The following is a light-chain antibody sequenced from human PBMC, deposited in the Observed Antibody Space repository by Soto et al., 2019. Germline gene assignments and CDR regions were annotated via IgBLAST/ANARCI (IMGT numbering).Light chain of an antibody. CDR3: GTWDSSLSGGV. V-gene: IGLV1-51*01. Sequence: QSVLTQPPSVSAAPGQKVTISCSGSGSNIENNYVSWYQQLPGTAPKLLIYDNDRRPSGIPDRFSGSKSGTSATLGITGLQTGDEADYYCGTWDSSLSGGVFGGGTKLTVL. CDR1: GSNIENNY. J-gene: IGLJ3*02. CDR2: DND.